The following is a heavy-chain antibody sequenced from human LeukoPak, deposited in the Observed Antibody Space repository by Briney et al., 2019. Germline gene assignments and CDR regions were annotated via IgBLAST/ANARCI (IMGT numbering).Heavy chain of an antibody. Sequence: GGSPRLSCAASGFTFDDYAMHWVRQAPGKGLEWVSGISWNSGSIGYADSVKGRFTISRDNAKNSLYLQVSSLRAEDTALYYCAKDRAGGSGSFFDYWGQGTLVTVSS. CDR1: GFTFDDYA. CDR2: ISWNSGSI. J-gene: IGHJ4*02. CDR3: AKDRAGGSGSFFDY. D-gene: IGHD1-26*01. V-gene: IGHV3-9*01.